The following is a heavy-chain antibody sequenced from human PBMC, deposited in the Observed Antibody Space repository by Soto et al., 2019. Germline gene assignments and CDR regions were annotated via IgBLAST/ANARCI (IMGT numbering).Heavy chain of an antibody. D-gene: IGHD4-17*01. CDR3: ARGRTVNFYGMAV. Sequence: QVQLVQSGAEVKKPGASVKVSYVASGYTFTDHYIHWVRQAPGQGLEWMGWINPHSGDTFYAQKFQCRVTLTRDTSIRTAYMELNRLRSDDTAVYYCARGRTVNFYGMAVWGQGTTVTVSS. V-gene: IGHV1-2*02. CDR2: INPHSGDT. J-gene: IGHJ6*02. CDR1: GYTFTDHY.